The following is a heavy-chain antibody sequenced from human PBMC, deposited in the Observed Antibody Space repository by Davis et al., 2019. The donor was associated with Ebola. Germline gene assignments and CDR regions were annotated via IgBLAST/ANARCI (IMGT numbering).Heavy chain of an antibody. V-gene: IGHV5-10-1*01. D-gene: IGHD1-14*01. CDR2: IDPSDSYT. CDR3: ARREWPDQYYYYGMDV. CDR1: GFAFSSFY. Sequence: GGSLRLSCQRSGFAFSSFYIFWVRQIPGKGLEWIGKIDPSDSYTKLSPSFQGHATISVDKSISTAYLQWSSLKASDTAMYYCARREWPDQYYYYGMDVWGQGTTVTVSS. J-gene: IGHJ6*02.